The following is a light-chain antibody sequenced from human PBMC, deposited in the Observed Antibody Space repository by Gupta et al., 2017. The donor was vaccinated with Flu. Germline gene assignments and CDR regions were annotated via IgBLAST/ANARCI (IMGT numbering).Light chain of an antibody. CDR1: SSDVGGYNY. CDR2: DVS. J-gene: IGLJ2*01. CDR3: SSYTSSSTPHVV. Sequence: TISCTGTSSDVGGYNYVSWYQQHPGKAPKLMIYDVSNRPSGVSNRFSGSKSGNTAPLTISGLQAEDEADYYCSSYTSSSTPHVVFGGGTKLTVL. V-gene: IGLV2-14*04.